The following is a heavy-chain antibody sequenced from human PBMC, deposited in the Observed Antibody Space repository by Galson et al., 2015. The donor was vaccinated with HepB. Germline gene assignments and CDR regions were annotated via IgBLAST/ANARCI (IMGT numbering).Heavy chain of an antibody. Sequence: SVKVSCKASGYTFITFGITWVRQAPGQGLEWMGWIGTKRGNTTYVQNLQGRVVMTTDTSTSTAYMELRNLRSDDTAVYYCARDQHNSGWPHFDYWGQGTLVTVSS. D-gene: IGHD6-19*01. CDR3: ARDQHNSGWPHFDY. CDR2: IGTKRGNT. CDR1: GYTFITFG. J-gene: IGHJ4*02. V-gene: IGHV1-18*01.